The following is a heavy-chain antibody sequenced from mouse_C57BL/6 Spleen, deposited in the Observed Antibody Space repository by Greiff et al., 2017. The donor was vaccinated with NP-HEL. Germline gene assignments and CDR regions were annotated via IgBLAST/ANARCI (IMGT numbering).Heavy chain of an antibody. Sequence: VQLVESGAELVRPGTSVKVSCKASGYAFTNYLIEWVKQRPGQGLEWIGVINPGSGGTNYNEKFKGKATLTADKSSSTAYMQLSSLTSEDSAVYFCARWGTGTFDYWGQGTTLTVSS. V-gene: IGHV1-54*01. CDR1: GYAFTNYL. CDR3: ARWGTGTFDY. D-gene: IGHD4-1*01. J-gene: IGHJ2*01. CDR2: INPGSGGT.